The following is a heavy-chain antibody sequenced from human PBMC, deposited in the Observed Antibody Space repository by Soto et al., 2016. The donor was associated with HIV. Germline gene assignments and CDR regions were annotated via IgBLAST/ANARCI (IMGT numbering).Heavy chain of an antibody. CDR3: ARGPHYDILTGYSSDY. Sequence: EVQLVESGGGLVQPGGSLRLSCAASGFTFSSYSMNWVRQAPGKGLEWVSYISSSSSTIYYADSVKGRFTISRDNAKNSLYLQMNSLRAEDTAVYYCARGPHYDILTGYSSDYWGQGTLVTVSS. CDR1: GFTFSSYS. J-gene: IGHJ4*02. D-gene: IGHD3-9*01. V-gene: IGHV3-48*04. CDR2: ISSSSSTI.